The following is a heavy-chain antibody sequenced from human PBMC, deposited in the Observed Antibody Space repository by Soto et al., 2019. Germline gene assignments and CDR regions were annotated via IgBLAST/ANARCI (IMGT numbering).Heavy chain of an antibody. V-gene: IGHV3-23*01. CDR1: GFTFSSYA. CDR3: AKLYGSNSAHTYAIAP. J-gene: IGHJ5*02. Sequence: EVQLLESGGGLVQPGGSLRLSCAASGFTFSSYAMSWVRQAPGKGLEWVSTISSSGGSTPYADSVKGRFTISRDNSMDTLYLRLTSLRAEHTAVYYCAKLYGSNSAHTYAIAPWCQGNLVTVPS. D-gene: IGHD4-4*01. CDR2: ISSSGGST.